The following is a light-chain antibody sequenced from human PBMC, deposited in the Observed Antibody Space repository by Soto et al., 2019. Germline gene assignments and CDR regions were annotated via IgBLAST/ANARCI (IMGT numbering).Light chain of an antibody. J-gene: IGKJ1*01. CDR2: KAS. CDR3: QQYNSYPWT. CDR1: QSISNW. V-gene: IGKV1-5*03. Sequence: DIQMTQSPSTLSASVGDRVTITCRASQSISNWLAWYQQKPGKAPKVLIYKASSLESGDPSRFSGSGSGTEITLTISSLQPDDFATYYCQQYNSYPWTFGQGTKVEIK.